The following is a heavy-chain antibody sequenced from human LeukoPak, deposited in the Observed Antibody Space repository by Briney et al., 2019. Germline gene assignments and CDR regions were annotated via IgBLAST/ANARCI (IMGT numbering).Heavy chain of an antibody. CDR3: ARHDSSGYYHHDAFDI. D-gene: IGHD3-22*01. CDR1: GGSISSSSYY. J-gene: IGHJ3*02. CDR2: IYYSGST. V-gene: IGHV4-39*01. Sequence: PSQTLSLTCTVSGGSISSSSYYWGWIRQPPGKGLEWIGSIYYSGSTYYNPSLKSRVTISVDTSKNQFSLKLSSVTAADTAVYYCARHDSSGYYHHDAFDIWGQGTMVTVSS.